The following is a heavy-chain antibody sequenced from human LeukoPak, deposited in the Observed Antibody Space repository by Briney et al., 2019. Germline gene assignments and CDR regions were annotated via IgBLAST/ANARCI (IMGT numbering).Heavy chain of an antibody. D-gene: IGHD1-26*01. CDR3: ARVGSYSDWFDP. J-gene: IGHJ5*02. Sequence: AETLSLTCTFSVGSISSYYWSWIRQPPGKGLEGMGYIYYSGSTNYNPSLKSRVTISVDTSKNQFSLKLSSVTAADTAVYYCARVGSYSDWFDPWGQGTLVTVSS. V-gene: IGHV4-59*01. CDR2: IYYSGST. CDR1: VGSISSYY.